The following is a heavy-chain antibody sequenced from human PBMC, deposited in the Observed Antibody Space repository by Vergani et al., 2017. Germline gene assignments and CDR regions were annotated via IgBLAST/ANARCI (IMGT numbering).Heavy chain of an antibody. Sequence: EVQLVESGGGLVQPGGSLRLSCAASGFTLSSYWMSWVRQAPGKGLEWVANIKQDGSEKYYVDSVKGRFTISRDNAKNSLYLQMNSLRAEDTAVYYCARDDPYGDAFDIWGQGTMVTVSS. J-gene: IGHJ3*02. CDR3: ARDDPYGDAFDI. CDR1: GFTLSSYW. V-gene: IGHV3-7*01. CDR2: IKQDGSEK. D-gene: IGHD2-8*01.